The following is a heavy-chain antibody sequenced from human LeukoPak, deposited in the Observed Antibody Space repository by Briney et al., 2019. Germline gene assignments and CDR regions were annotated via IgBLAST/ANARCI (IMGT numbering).Heavy chain of an antibody. V-gene: IGHV4-38-2*01. CDR3: ARRDYVWGSDRSYFDY. D-gene: IGHD3-16*02. CDR2: IYHSGTT. Sequence: SKTLSLTCSASGSPASSGFYWGWIRQPPGKGLEWIGSIYHSGTTFYNASLQSRVSISVDTAKKNLSLKLSSLTAADTALYYCARRDYVWGSDRSYFDYWGLGTLVTVSS. J-gene: IGHJ4*02. CDR1: GSPASSGFY.